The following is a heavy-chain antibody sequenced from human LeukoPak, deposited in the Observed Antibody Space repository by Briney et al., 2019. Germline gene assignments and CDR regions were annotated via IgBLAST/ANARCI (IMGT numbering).Heavy chain of an antibody. D-gene: IGHD1-26*01. CDR1: GFSFDKFG. J-gene: IGHJ5*02. CDR2: VSADESGK. Sequence: PVGSLRLSCVAPGFSFDKFGMHWVRQAPGKGLEYVSSVSADESGKYYTKSVRGRFSISRDNSKNTMYLQLGNLRPDDMGIYYCASLDRSEIPWGPGTLVTVSS. CDR3: ASLDRSEIP. V-gene: IGHV3-64*01.